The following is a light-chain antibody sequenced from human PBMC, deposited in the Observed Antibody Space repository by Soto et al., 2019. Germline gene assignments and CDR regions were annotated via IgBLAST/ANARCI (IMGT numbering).Light chain of an antibody. CDR3: AAWDDSMNGPLYV. CDR2: SNN. CDR1: SSNIGSNT. V-gene: IGLV1-44*01. Sequence: QSVLTQPPSASWTPGQRVTISCSGSSSNIGSNTVNWYQQLPGTAPKLLIYSNNQRPSGVPDRFSGSKSGTSASLAISGLQSEDEADYYCAAWDDSMNGPLYVFGTGTKVTVL. J-gene: IGLJ1*01.